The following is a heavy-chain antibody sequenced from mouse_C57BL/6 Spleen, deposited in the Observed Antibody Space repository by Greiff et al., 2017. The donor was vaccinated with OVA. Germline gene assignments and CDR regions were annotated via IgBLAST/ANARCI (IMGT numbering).Heavy chain of an antibody. CDR3: ARYPIYYGNYYYAMDY. CDR2: IYPGSGST. Sequence: VKLQQPGAELVKPGASVKMSCKASGYTFTSYWITWVKQRPGQGLEWIGDIYPGSGSTNYNEKFKSKATLTVDTSSSTAYMQLSSLTSEDSAVYYCARYPIYYGNYYYAMDYWGQGTSVTVSS. V-gene: IGHV1-55*01. D-gene: IGHD2-1*01. CDR1: GYTFTSYW. J-gene: IGHJ4*01.